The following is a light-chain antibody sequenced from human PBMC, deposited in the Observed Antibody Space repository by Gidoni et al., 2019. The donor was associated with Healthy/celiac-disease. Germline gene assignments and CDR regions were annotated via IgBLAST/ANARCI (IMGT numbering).Light chain of an antibody. CDR3: SSYAGSNNFNVV. CDR2: EVS. J-gene: IGLJ2*01. V-gene: IGLV2-8*01. CDR1: SSDAGGYNY. Sequence: QSALTQPHSSSGYPGQSVPISCTGTSSDAGGYNYLSWYQQHPGKAPKLMSYEVSKRPSGVPDRFSGSKSGNTASLTVSGLQAEDEADYYCSSYAGSNNFNVVFGGGTKLTVL.